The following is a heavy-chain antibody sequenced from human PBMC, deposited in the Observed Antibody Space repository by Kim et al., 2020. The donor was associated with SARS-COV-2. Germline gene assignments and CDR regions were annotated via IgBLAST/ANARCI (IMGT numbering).Heavy chain of an antibody. CDR2: ISYDGSNK. CDR3: ASAFGGSYYYGMDV. D-gene: IGHD3-3*01. V-gene: IGHV3-30-3*01. Sequence: GGSLRLSCAASGFTFSSYAMHWVRQAPGKGLEWVAVISYDGSNKYYADSVKGRFTISRDNSKNTLYLQMNSLRAEDTAVYYCASAFGGSYYYGMDVWGQGTTVTVS. CDR1: GFTFSSYA. J-gene: IGHJ6*02.